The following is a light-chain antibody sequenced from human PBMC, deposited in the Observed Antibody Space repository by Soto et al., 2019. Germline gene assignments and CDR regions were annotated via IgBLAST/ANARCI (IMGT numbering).Light chain of an antibody. V-gene: IGKV3-15*01. CDR3: KQFGSSPPLT. Sequence: EIVMTQSPATLSVSPGESATLSCRASQSVSSHLGWFQQRPGQVPRLLIYGASTRVPGITARFSGSGSGTEFTLTISGLQSEEFAVYYCKQFGSSPPLTVGGGTKADIK. CDR2: GAS. CDR1: QSVSSH. J-gene: IGKJ4*01.